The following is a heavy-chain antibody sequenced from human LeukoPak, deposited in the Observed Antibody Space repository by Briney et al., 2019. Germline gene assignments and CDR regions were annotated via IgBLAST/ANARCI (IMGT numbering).Heavy chain of an antibody. CDR1: GFTFSSYS. J-gene: IGHJ3*02. CDR3: AKGGYGSGSYSGFDI. Sequence: GGSLRLSCAASGFTFSSYSMNWVRQAPGKGLEWVSYISSSSSTIYYADSVKGRFTISRDNAKNSLYLQMNSLRAEDTAIYYCAKGGYGSGSYSGFDIWGQGTMVTVSS. D-gene: IGHD3-10*01. V-gene: IGHV3-48*01. CDR2: ISSSSSTI.